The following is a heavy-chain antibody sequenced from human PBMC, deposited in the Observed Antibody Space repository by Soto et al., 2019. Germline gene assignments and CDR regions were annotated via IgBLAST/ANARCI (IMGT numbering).Heavy chain of an antibody. V-gene: IGHV1-46*03. CDR1: GYTFTSYY. CDR3: ARARVPRHYYYGMDV. J-gene: IGHJ6*02. Sequence: ASVKVSCKASGYTFTSYYMHWVRQAPGQGLEWMGIINPSGGSTSYAQKFQGRVTMTRDTSTSTVYMELSSLRSEDTAVYYCARARVPRHYYYGMDVWGQGTTVTVSS. CDR2: INPSGGST. D-gene: IGHD3-3*01.